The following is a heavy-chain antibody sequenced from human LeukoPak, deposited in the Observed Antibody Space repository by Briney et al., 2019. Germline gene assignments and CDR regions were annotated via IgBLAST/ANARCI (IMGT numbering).Heavy chain of an antibody. CDR1: GYTFTSYG. D-gene: IGHD3-22*01. J-gene: IGHJ4*02. CDR2: ISAYNGNT. Sequence: ASVKVSFKASGYTFTSYGISWVRQAPGQGLEWMGWISAYNGNTNYAQKLQGRVTMTTDTSTSTAYMELRSLRSEDTAVHYCARGHYESSGYYFDYWGQGTLVTVSS. CDR3: ARGHYESSGYYFDY. V-gene: IGHV1-18*01.